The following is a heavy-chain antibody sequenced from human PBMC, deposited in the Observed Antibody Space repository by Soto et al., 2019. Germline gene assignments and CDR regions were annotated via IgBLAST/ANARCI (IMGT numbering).Heavy chain of an antibody. CDR1: GFSFSRHD. Sequence: GGSLRLSCVASGFSFSRHDIHWVRQATGKGLEWVSGVGTVGDTYYSGSVKGRFTISRENARNSVYLQMSSLRAGDTAVYYCGRRFCIGGRCPGIGFDYWGPGTRVTVSS. V-gene: IGHV3-13*01. CDR3: GRRFCIGGRCPGIGFDY. J-gene: IGHJ4*02. D-gene: IGHD2-15*01. CDR2: VGTVGDT.